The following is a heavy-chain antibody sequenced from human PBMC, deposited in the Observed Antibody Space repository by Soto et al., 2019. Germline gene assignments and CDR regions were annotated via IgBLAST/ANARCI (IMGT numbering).Heavy chain of an antibody. CDR2: ISYDGSNK. Sequence: QVQLVESGGGVVQPGRSLRLSCAASGFTFSSYAMHWVRQAPGKGLEWVAVISYDGSNKYYAYSVKGRFTISRDNSKNTLYLQMNSLRAEDTAVYYCARASTYYDFWSGYPPYNWFEPWGQGTLVTVSS. CDR3: ARASTYYDFWSGYPPYNWFEP. V-gene: IGHV3-30-3*01. CDR1: GFTFSSYA. D-gene: IGHD3-3*01. J-gene: IGHJ5*02.